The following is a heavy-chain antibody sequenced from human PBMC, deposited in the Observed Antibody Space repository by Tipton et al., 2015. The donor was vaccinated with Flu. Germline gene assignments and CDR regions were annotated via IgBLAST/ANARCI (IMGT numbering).Heavy chain of an antibody. CDR1: GGSISSGNNY. CDR2: IYTSGST. CDR3: AKDPPGY. J-gene: IGHJ4*02. V-gene: IGHV4-61*02. Sequence: TLSLTCTVSGGSISSGNNYWGWIRQPAGKGLEWIGRIYTSGSTSYNPSLKSRVTISVDTSKNQFSLKLSSVTAADTAVYYCAKDPPGYWGQGSLVTVSS.